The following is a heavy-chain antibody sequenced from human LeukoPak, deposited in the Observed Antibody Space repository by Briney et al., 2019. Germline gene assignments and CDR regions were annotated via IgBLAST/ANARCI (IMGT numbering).Heavy chain of an antibody. Sequence: GGSLRLSCAASGFTFSSYAMSWVRQAPGKGLEWVSAISGSGGSTYYADSVKGRFTISRDNSKNTLYLQMNSLRAEDTAVYYCAKVSSSPYCGGDCYSGDAFDIWGQGTMVTVSS. J-gene: IGHJ3*02. CDR3: AKVSSSPYCGGDCYSGDAFDI. CDR1: GFTFSSYA. CDR2: ISGSGGST. V-gene: IGHV3-23*01. D-gene: IGHD2-21*02.